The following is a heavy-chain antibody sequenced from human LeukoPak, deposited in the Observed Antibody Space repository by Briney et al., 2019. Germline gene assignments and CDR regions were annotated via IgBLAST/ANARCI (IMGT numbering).Heavy chain of an antibody. CDR2: IYPSGST. D-gene: IGHD3-22*01. J-gene: IGHJ4*02. CDR1: GGSISSYF. CDR3: VRLDSSGYYYLDY. V-gene: IGHV4-4*07. Sequence: SETLSLTCTVSGGSISSYFWSWIRPPAGKGLEYIGRIYPSGSTNYNPSLKSRVTMSVDTSKNQFPLKLSSVTAADTAVYYCVRLDSSGYYYLDYWGQGTLVTVSS.